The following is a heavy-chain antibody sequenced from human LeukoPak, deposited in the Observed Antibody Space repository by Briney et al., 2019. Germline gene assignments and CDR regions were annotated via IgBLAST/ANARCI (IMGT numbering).Heavy chain of an antibody. CDR2: ISGSGGST. Sequence: GGSLRLSCAASGFTFSSYAMSWVRQAPGKGLEWVSAISGSGGSTYYADSVKGRFTISRDSSKNTLYLQMNSLRAEDTAVYYCAKAPARLLYGDLTNYFDYWGQGTLVTVSS. V-gene: IGHV3-23*01. CDR1: GFTFSSYA. D-gene: IGHD4-17*01. CDR3: AKAPARLLYGDLTNYFDY. J-gene: IGHJ4*02.